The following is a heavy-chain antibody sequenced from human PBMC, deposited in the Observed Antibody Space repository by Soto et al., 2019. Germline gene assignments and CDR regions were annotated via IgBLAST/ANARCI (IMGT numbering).Heavy chain of an antibody. CDR2: IIPIFGTA. V-gene: IGHV1-69*01. D-gene: IGHD3-10*01. CDR3: ALWGFRDGNNAKYNYSGMAV. Sequence: VQLVQSGAEVKKPGSSVKLSCKASGGTFNRYTISWVRQAPGQGLEWMGGIIPIFGTANYAQKFQGRVAIIDEESKSAAYMELRSLRSEDTAVDYCALWGFRDGNNAKYNYSGMAVWGQGTTVTVSS. J-gene: IGHJ6*02. CDR1: GGTFNRYT.